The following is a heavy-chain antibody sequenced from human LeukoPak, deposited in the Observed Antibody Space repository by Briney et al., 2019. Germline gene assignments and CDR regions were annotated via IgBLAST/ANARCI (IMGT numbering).Heavy chain of an antibody. J-gene: IGHJ6*02. CDR2: IKQDGSEK. CDR3: ARVMSCSSTSCWGYYYGMDV. Sequence: GGSLRLSCAASGFTFSSYWMSWVRQAPGKGLEWVANIKQDGSEKYYVDSVKGRFTISRDNAKNSLYLQMNSLRAEDTAVYYCARVMSCSSTSCWGYYYGMDVWGQGTMVTVSS. D-gene: IGHD2-2*01. CDR1: GFTFSSYW. V-gene: IGHV3-7*01.